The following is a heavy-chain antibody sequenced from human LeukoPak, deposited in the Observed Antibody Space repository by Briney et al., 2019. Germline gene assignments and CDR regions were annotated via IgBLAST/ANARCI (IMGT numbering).Heavy chain of an antibody. Sequence: PSETLSLTCTVSGGSISSYYWSWIRQPPGKGLEWIGYIYYSGSTNYNPSLKSRVTISVDTSKNQFSLKLSSVTAADTAVYYCARLSPRYCDSSGYYFWVPFDYWGQGTLVTVSS. D-gene: IGHD3-22*01. CDR1: GGSISSYY. CDR3: ARLSPRYCDSSGYYFWVPFDY. V-gene: IGHV4-59*08. CDR2: IYYSGST. J-gene: IGHJ4*02.